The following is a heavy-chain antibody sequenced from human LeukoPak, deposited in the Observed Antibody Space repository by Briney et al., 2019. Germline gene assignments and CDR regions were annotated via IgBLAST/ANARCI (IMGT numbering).Heavy chain of an antibody. J-gene: IGHJ3*02. Sequence: PSQTLSLTCTVSGGSISSGDYYWSWIRQPPGKGLEWIGYIYYSGSAYYNPSLKSRVTISVDTSKNQFSLKLSSVTAADTAVYYCARGSSDCSGDCYGAFDIWGQGTMVTVSS. D-gene: IGHD2-21*02. CDR2: IYYSGSA. CDR1: GGSISSGDYY. V-gene: IGHV4-30-4*01. CDR3: ARGSSDCSGDCYGAFDI.